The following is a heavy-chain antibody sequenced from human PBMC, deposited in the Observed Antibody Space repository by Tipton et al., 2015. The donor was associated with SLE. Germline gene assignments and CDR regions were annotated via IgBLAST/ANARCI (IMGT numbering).Heavy chain of an antibody. D-gene: IGHD6-13*01. Sequence: TLSLTCAVYGGSFSGYYWSWIRQPPGKGLEWIGEINHSGSTNYNPSLKSRVTISVDTSKNQFPLKLSSATAADTAVYYCARGYSSNADDYWGQGTRVTVSS. V-gene: IGHV4-34*01. J-gene: IGHJ4*02. CDR2: INHSGST. CDR3: ARGYSSNADDY. CDR1: GGSFSGYY.